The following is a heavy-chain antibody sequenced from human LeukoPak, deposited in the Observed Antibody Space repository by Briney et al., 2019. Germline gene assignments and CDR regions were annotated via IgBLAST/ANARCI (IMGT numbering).Heavy chain of an antibody. CDR3: ARESWSITMIVVARKAFDI. Sequence: ASVKVSFKASGYTFTSYAMHWVRQAPGQRLEWMGWINAGNGNTKYSQEFQGRVTITRDTSASTAYMELSSLRSEDMAVYYCARESWSITMIVVARKAFDIWGQGTMVTVSS. CDR2: INAGNGNT. D-gene: IGHD3-22*01. V-gene: IGHV1-3*03. J-gene: IGHJ3*02. CDR1: GYTFTSYA.